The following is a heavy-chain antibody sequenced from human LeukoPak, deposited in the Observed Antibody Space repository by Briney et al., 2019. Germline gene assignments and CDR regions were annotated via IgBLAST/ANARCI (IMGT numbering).Heavy chain of an antibody. CDR1: GFTFSSCD. D-gene: IGHD1-26*01. CDR3: AKVARKWELLPNFDY. CDR2: ISGSGGST. Sequence: GGSLRLSCAASGFTFSSCDMHWVRQAPGKGLEWVSAISGSGGSTYYADSVKGRFTISRDNSKNTLYLQMNSLRAEDTAVYYCAKVARKWELLPNFDYWGQGTLVTVSS. J-gene: IGHJ4*02. V-gene: IGHV3-23*01.